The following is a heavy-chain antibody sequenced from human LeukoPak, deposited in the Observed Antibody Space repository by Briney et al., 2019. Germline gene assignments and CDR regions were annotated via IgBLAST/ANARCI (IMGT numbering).Heavy chain of an antibody. CDR1: GLTFTKYY. Sequence: GGSLRLSCSASGLTFTKYYMNWVRQAPGKGLERVSSITSNGANMYYADSVKGRFTISRDNSKNTLYLQMNSLRAEDTAVYYCARNGDYYYYYYMDVWGKGTTVTVSS. V-gene: IGHV3-21*01. CDR2: ITSNGANM. CDR3: ARNGDYYYYYYMDV. D-gene: IGHD3-10*01. J-gene: IGHJ6*03.